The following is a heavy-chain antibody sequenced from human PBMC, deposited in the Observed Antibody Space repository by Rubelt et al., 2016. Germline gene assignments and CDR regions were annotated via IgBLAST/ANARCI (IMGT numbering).Heavy chain of an antibody. CDR1: GFTFSRYW. CDR3: ASDRVG. J-gene: IGHJ4*02. V-gene: IGHV3-7*04. CDR2: IKEDGSEK. Sequence: EVRLVESGGGLVQPGGSLRLSCAASGFTFSRYWMAWGRQVTGKGLEWVGNIKEDGSEKNSGESVNGRFTISRDNAKNLLYLQMNSLGVEDTAVYYCASDRVGWGQGTLVTVSS. D-gene: IGHD2-2*01.